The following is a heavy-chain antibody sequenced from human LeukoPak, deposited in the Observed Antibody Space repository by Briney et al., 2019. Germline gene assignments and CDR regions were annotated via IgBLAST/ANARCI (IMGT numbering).Heavy chain of an antibody. D-gene: IGHD6-25*01. CDR2: IWYDGSSK. Sequence: PGGSLRLSCGASGFTFSSYGMHWVRQAPGKGLEWVAVIWYDGSSKYYADSVNGRFTISRDKSKNTLYLQMNSLRAEDTAVYYCAKDLGTSAYSTGRGYFDYWGQGTLVIVSS. J-gene: IGHJ4*02. CDR3: AKDLGTSAYSTGRGYFDY. V-gene: IGHV3-33*03. CDR1: GFTFSSYG.